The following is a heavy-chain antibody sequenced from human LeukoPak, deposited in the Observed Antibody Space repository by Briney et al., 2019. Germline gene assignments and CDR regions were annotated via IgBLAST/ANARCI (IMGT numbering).Heavy chain of an antibody. J-gene: IGHJ4*02. CDR3: ARVTYNGYQHFDY. V-gene: IGHV4-39*07. D-gene: IGHD3-10*01. Sequence: PSETLSLTCTVSGGSISSGGYYWSWIRLPPGKGLEWIGEIHHRGTTYYNPSLRSRVTISVDTSKNQFSLRLTSVTAADTAVYYCARVTYNGYQHFDYWGQGTLVTVSS. CDR2: IHHRGTT. CDR1: GGSISSGGYY.